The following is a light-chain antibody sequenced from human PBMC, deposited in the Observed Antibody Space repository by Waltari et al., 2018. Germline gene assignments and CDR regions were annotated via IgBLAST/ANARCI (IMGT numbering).Light chain of an antibody. V-gene: IGKV3-11*01. CDR3: QQRRSWPLT. J-gene: IGKJ4*01. CDR1: HSVDWY. Sequence: EIVLTQSPATLSLSPVERATLSCRASHSVDWYLAWYQQRPGQPPRLLIYDTSNRAPGIPARFSGSGSDTDFTLTISSLEPEDFAVYYCQQRRSWPLTFGGGTKVEIE. CDR2: DTS.